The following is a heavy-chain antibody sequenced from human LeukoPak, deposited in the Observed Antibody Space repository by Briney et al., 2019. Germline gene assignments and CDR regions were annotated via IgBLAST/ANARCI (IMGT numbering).Heavy chain of an antibody. V-gene: IGHV3-23*01. J-gene: IGHJ4*02. Sequence: PGGSLRLSCAASGFTFSNDGMSWVRQAPGKGLEWVSSISDSGGRTYYADSVKGRFTISRDNSKNTLYLQMNSLRAEDTAVYYCASHPSFDGTVTIYYFDYWGQGTLVTVSS. CDR2: ISDSGGRT. CDR1: GFTFSNDG. D-gene: IGHD4-17*01. CDR3: ASHPSFDGTVTIYYFDY.